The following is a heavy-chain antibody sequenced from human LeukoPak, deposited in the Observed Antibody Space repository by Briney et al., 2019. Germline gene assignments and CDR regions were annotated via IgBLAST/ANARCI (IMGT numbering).Heavy chain of an antibody. CDR2: IWYDGSNK. V-gene: IGHV3-33*01. CDR1: GFTFSSYG. Sequence: GGSLRLSCAASGFTFSSYGMHWVRQAPGKGLEWVAVIWYDGSNKYYADSVKGRFTISRDNSKNTLYLQMNSLRAEDTAEYYCARYDSSGYYLDYWGQGTLVTVSS. J-gene: IGHJ4*02. CDR3: ARYDSSGYYLDY. D-gene: IGHD3-22*01.